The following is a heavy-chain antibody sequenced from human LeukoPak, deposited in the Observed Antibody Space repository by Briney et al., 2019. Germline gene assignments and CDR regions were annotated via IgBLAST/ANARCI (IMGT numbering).Heavy chain of an antibody. Sequence: SQTLSLTCTVSGGSISSGVYYWSWIRQPPGKGLEWIGYIYYSGSTYYNPSLKSRVTISVDTSKNQFSLKLSSVTAADSAVYYCARPREQWLGNDAFDIWGQGTMVTVSS. V-gene: IGHV4-30-4*08. CDR3: ARPREQWLGNDAFDI. D-gene: IGHD6-19*01. CDR2: IYYSGST. CDR1: GGSISSGVYY. J-gene: IGHJ3*02.